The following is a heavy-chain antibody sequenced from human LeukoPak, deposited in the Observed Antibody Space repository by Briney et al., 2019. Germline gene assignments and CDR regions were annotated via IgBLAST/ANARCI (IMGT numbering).Heavy chain of an antibody. Sequence: GGSLRLSCAASGFTFSSYSMNWVRQAPGKGLEWVSYISSSGSTIYYADSVKGRFTISRDNSKNTLYLQMNSLRAEDTAVYYCARVGSGYYYYMDVWGKGTTVTISS. V-gene: IGHV3-48*01. CDR2: ISSSGSTI. CDR3: ARVGSGYYYYMDV. CDR1: GFTFSSYS. J-gene: IGHJ6*03. D-gene: IGHD6-19*01.